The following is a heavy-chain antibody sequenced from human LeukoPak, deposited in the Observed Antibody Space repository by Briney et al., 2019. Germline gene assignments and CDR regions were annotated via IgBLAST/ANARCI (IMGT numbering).Heavy chain of an antibody. V-gene: IGHV3-23*01. D-gene: IGHD6-19*01. CDR2: ISGSGGST. J-gene: IGHJ5*02. CDR3: AKEQWLVELNWFDP. Sequence: HPGGSLRLSCAAAGFTFSSYAMSWVRQAPGKGLEWVSAISGSGGSTYYADSVKGRFTISRDNSKNTLYLQMNSLRAEDTAVYYCAKEQWLVELNWFDPWGQGTLVTVSS. CDR1: GFTFSSYA.